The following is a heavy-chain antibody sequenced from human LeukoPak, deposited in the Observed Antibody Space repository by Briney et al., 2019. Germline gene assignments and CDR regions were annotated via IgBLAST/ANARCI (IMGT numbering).Heavy chain of an antibody. CDR2: ISAGGVSLFSGSGSAA. J-gene: IGHJ5*02. CDR3: ARDRWHSGSYSWLGP. D-gene: IGHD1-26*01. Sequence: GGSLRLSCVASGFTFSNYAMIWVRQAPGKGPQWVSVISAGGVSLFSGSGSAAYYADSVGGRFTISRDNSKNTLYLQMNSLRAEDTAVYYCARDRWHSGSYSWLGPWGQGTLVTVSS. V-gene: IGHV3-23*01. CDR1: GFTFSNYA.